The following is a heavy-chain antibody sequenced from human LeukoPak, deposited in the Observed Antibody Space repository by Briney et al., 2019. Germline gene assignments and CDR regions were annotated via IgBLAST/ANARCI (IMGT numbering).Heavy chain of an antibody. J-gene: IGHJ5*02. CDR3: ARTLQPQNWFDP. CDR2: IYYSGST. Sequence: SQTLSLTCTVSGGSISSRGYYWSWIRQHPGKGLEWIGYIYYSGSTYYNPSLKSRVTISVDTSKNQFSLKLSSVTAADTAVYYCARTLQPQNWFDPWGQGTLVTVSS. CDR1: GGSISSRGYY. V-gene: IGHV4-31*03.